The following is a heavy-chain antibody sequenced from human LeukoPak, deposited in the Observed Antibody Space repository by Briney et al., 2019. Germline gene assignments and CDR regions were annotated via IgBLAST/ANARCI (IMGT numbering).Heavy chain of an antibody. CDR1: GYTFTGYY. D-gene: IGHD3-9*01. J-gene: IGHJ4*02. Sequence: ASVKVSCKASGYTFTGYYMHWVRQAPGQGLEWMGWINPNSGGTNYAQKFQGRVAMTRDTSISTAYMELIRLRSDDTAVYYCARDLYDILTGYTDWGQGTLVTVSS. CDR3: ARDLYDILTGYTD. CDR2: INPNSGGT. V-gene: IGHV1-2*02.